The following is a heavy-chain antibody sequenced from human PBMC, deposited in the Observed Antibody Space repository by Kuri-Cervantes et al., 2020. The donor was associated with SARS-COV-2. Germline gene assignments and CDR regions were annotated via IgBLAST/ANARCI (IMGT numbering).Heavy chain of an antibody. Sequence: GSLRLSCKVSGYSFTSYWIGWVRQMPGKGLEWMGIIYPGDSDTRYSPSFQGQVTIAAAKSISTAYLQWSSLKASDTAMYYCARLMVTPGAFDIWGQGTMVTVSS. CDR3: ARLMVTPGAFDI. CDR2: IYPGDSDT. J-gene: IGHJ3*02. CDR1: GYSFTSYW. D-gene: IGHD5-18*01. V-gene: IGHV5-51*01.